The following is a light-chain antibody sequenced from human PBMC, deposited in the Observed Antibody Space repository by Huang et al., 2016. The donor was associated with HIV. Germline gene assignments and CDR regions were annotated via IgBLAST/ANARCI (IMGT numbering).Light chain of an antibody. V-gene: IGKV2-28*01. J-gene: IGKJ1*01. CDR1: QSLLHSNGYNY. CDR3: MQSLQTPPT. CDR2: LGF. Sequence: DIVMTQSPLSLPVTPGEPASISCRSSQSLLHSNGYNYLDWYLQKPGQSPQLLIYLGFKRASGVPDRFSGSGSGTDFTLKISRVEAEDVGVYYCMQSLQTPPTFGQGTKVEIK.